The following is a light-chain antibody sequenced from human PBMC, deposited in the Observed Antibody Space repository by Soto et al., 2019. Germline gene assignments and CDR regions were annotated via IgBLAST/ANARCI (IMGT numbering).Light chain of an antibody. J-gene: IGKJ4*01. CDR1: QSVSSDY. CDR3: EQYGSSPGT. Sequence: EIVLTQSTATLSLSPGESATLSCRASQSVSSDYLAWYQQKPDQAPRLLIYGASSRATGIPDRFSGSGSGAVFTLTISRLEPEDFAVYYCEQYGSSPGTFGGGTKVDIK. CDR2: GAS. V-gene: IGKV3-20*01.